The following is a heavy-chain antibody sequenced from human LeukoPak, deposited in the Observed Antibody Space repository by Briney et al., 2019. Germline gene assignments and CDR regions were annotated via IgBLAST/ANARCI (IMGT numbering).Heavy chain of an antibody. CDR1: GGSLSSYY. Sequence: PSETLSLTCTVSGGSLSSYYWSWIRQPPGKGLEWIGYIYYSGSTNYNPSLKSRVTISVDTSKNQFSLKLSSLTAADTAVYYCARHRSVHYSSSYYFDYWGQGTLVTVSS. V-gene: IGHV4-59*08. CDR3: ARHRSVHYSSSYYFDY. D-gene: IGHD6-6*01. CDR2: IYYSGST. J-gene: IGHJ4*02.